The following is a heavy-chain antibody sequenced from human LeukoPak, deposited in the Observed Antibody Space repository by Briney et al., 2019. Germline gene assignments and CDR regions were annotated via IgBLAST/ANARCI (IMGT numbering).Heavy chain of an antibody. J-gene: IGHJ4*02. CDR3: ARADYGDYVFDY. CDR2: IYSDNT. V-gene: IGHV3-53*01. D-gene: IGHD4-17*01. CDR1: GFTVSSNS. Sequence: GGSLRLSCTVSGFTVSSNSMSWVRQAPGKGLEWVSFIYSDNTHYSDSVKGRFTISRDNSKNTLYLQMNSLRAEDTAVYYCARADYGDYVFDYWGQGTLVTVSS.